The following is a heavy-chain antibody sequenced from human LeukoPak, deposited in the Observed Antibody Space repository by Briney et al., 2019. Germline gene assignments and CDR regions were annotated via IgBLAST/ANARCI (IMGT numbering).Heavy chain of an antibody. CDR1: GFTFSSYS. Sequence: GGSLRLSCAASGFTFSSYSMNWARQAPGKGLEWISYISSSRSTRYHADSVKGRFTISRDNAKHSLYLQMNSLRDEDTAVYYCARGWFGELLHDGFDIWGQGTMVTVSS. V-gene: IGHV3-48*02. J-gene: IGHJ3*02. CDR2: ISSSRSTR. CDR3: ARGWFGELLHDGFDI. D-gene: IGHD3-10*01.